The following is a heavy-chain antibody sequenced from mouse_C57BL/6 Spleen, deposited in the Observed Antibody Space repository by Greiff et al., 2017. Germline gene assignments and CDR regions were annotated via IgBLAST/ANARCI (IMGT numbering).Heavy chain of an antibody. Sequence: EVKLMESGGGLVQPGGSLSLSCAASGFTFTDYYMSWVRQPPGKALEWLGFIRNKANGYTTEYSASVKGRFTISRDNSQSILYLQMNALRAEDSATYYCARPYYGNYFDVWGTGTTVTVSS. J-gene: IGHJ1*03. V-gene: IGHV7-3*01. CDR3: ARPYYGNYFDV. D-gene: IGHD2-10*01. CDR1: GFTFTDYY. CDR2: IRNKANGYTT.